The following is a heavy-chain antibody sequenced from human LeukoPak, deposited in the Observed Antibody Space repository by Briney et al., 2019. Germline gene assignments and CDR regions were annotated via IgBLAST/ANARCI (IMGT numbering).Heavy chain of an antibody. Sequence: VKXSCKASGYTCTSYGISRVRQAPGQGLEWMGWISAYNGNTNYARKLQGRVTMTTDTSTSTAYMELRSLRSDDTAVYYCAREGGALNWFDPWGQGTLVTVSS. J-gene: IGHJ5*02. CDR3: AREGGALNWFDP. CDR2: ISAYNGNT. CDR1: GYTCTSYG. V-gene: IGHV1-18*01. D-gene: IGHD1-26*01.